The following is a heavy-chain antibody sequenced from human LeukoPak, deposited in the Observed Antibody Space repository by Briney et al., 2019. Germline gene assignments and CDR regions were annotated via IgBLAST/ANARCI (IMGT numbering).Heavy chain of an antibody. CDR1: GGSFNGYY. D-gene: IGHD3-3*01. CDR3: ASANDYDFWSGYYWD. V-gene: IGHV4-34*01. CDR2: INHSGST. J-gene: IGHJ4*02. Sequence: SETLSLTCAVYGGSFNGYYWSWIRQPPGKGLEWIGEINHSGSTNYNPSHKSRVTISVDTSKNQFSLKLSSVTAADTAVYYCASANDYDFWSGYYWDWGQGTLVTVSS.